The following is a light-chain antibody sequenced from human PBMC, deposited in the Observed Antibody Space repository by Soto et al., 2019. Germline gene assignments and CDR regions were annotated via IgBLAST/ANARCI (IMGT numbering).Light chain of an antibody. CDR3: QQYYNSPA. CDR1: QSGLDNSNKKNY. Sequence: DIVMTQSPDSLAVSQGERVTINCKFSQSGLDNSNKKNYLAWYQQKPGQPPKVLIYWASIRESGVPDRFSGSGAGTDFNLTISSLQAEDVAVYYCQQYYNSPAFGGGTKVEIK. J-gene: IGKJ4*01. CDR2: WAS. V-gene: IGKV4-1*01.